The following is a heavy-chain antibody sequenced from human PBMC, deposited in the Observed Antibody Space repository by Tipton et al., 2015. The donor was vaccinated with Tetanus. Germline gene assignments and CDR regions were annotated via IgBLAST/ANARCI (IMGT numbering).Heavy chain of an antibody. D-gene: IGHD3-10*01. Sequence: QSGAEVKKPGASVKVSCKASGYTFTSYGISWVRQAPGQGLEWMGWISAYNGNTNYAQKLQGRVTMTTDTSTSTAYMELRSLRSDDTAVYYCAKVPYGSGSLARMYNWFDPWGQGTLVTVSS. J-gene: IGHJ5*02. CDR3: AKVPYGSGSLARMYNWFDP. CDR1: GYTFTSYG. CDR2: ISAYNGNT. V-gene: IGHV1-18*01.